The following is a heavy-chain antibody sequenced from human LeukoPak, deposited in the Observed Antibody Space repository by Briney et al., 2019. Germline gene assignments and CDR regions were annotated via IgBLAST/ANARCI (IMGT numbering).Heavy chain of an antibody. D-gene: IGHD7-27*01. Sequence: SETLSLTCTVSGGSISSYYWSWIRQPPGKGPEWIGYIYYTGSTKYNPSLKSRVTISVDTSKNQFSLNLSSVNAADTAVYYCARDEVGVPGAFDIWGQGTMVTVSS. CDR1: GGSISSYY. V-gene: IGHV4-59*01. J-gene: IGHJ3*02. CDR3: ARDEVGVPGAFDI. CDR2: IYYTGST.